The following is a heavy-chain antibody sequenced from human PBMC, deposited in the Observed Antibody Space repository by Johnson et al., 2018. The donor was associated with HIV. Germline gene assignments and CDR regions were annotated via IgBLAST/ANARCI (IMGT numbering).Heavy chain of an antibody. CDR2: IKQDGSEK. V-gene: IGHV3-7*01. J-gene: IGHJ3*02. Sequence: MQLVESGGGVVQPGRSLRLSCAASGFTFSSYAMHWVRQAPGKGLEWVANIKQDGSEKYYVDSVKGRFTISRDNSKNTLYLQMNSLRAEDTAVYYCARDRGIAARPFRYAFDIWGQGTMVTVSS. D-gene: IGHD6-6*01. CDR1: GFTFSSYA. CDR3: ARDRGIAARPFRYAFDI.